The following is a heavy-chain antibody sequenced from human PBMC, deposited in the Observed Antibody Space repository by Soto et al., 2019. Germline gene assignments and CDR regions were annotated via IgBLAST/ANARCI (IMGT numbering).Heavy chain of an antibody. J-gene: IGHJ6*02. Sequence: SETLSLTCAVYGGSFSGYYWSWIRQPPGKGLEWIGEINHSGSTNYNPSLKSRVTISVDTSKNQFSLKLSSVTAADTAVYYCARGGGRPQYGMDVWGQGTTVTVSS. CDR3: ARGGGRPQYGMDV. D-gene: IGHD3-16*01. CDR2: INHSGST. CDR1: GGSFSGYY. V-gene: IGHV4-34*01.